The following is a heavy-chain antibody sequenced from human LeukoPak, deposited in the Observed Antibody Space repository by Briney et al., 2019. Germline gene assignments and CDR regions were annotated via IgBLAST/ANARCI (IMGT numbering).Heavy chain of an antibody. CDR1: GGSISSYY. D-gene: IGHD2-2*01. CDR3: ARDGVPAGMDV. Sequence: ASETLSLTCTVSGGSISSYYWSWIRQPPGKGLEWIGYIYYSGSTNYNPSLKSRVTISVDTSKNQFSLKLSSVTAADTAVYYCARDGVPAGMDVWGQGTTVTVS. V-gene: IGHV4-59*12. J-gene: IGHJ6*02. CDR2: IYYSGST.